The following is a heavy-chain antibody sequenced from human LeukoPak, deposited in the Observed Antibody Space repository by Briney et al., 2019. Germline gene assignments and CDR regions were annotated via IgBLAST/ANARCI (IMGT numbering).Heavy chain of an antibody. Sequence: SETLSLTCAVYGGSFSGYYWSWIRQPPGKGLEWIGEINHSGSTNYNPSLKSRVTISVDTSKNQFSLKLSSVTAADTAVYYCARGLSAALDYWGQGTLVTVFS. CDR1: GGSFSGYY. V-gene: IGHV4-34*01. CDR2: INHSGST. D-gene: IGHD2-2*01. CDR3: ARGLSAALDY. J-gene: IGHJ4*02.